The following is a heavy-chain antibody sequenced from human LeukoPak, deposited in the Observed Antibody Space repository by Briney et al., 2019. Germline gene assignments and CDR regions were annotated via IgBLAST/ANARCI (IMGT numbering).Heavy chain of an antibody. CDR2: INYSGST. CDR1: GGSFCGYY. CDR3: ARGFTDPFDY. D-gene: IGHD3-16*01. V-gene: IGHV4-34*01. J-gene: IGHJ4*02. Sequence: SETLSLTCAVYGGSFCGYYWSWILQPPGKGLEWIGEINYSGSTNYNPSLKSRVTISVDTSKNQFSLKLSSVTAADTAVYYCARGFTDPFDYWGQGTLVTVSS.